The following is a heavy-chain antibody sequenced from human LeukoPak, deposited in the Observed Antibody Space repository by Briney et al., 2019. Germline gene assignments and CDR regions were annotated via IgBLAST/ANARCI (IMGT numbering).Heavy chain of an antibody. CDR2: ISGSGGST. D-gene: IGHD2-2*01. CDR3: AKAYCSSTSCLQLGGYFDY. Sequence: PGGSLRLSCAASGFTFSSYWMSWVRQAPGKGLEWVSAISGSGGSTYYADSVKGRFTISRDNSKNTLYLQMNSLRAEDTAVYYCAKAYCSSTSCLQLGGYFDYWGQGTLVTVSS. V-gene: IGHV3-23*01. CDR1: GFTFSSYW. J-gene: IGHJ4*02.